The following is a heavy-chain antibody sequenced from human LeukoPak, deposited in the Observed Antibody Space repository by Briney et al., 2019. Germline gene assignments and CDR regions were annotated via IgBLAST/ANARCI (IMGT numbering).Heavy chain of an antibody. V-gene: IGHV3-7*03. CDR2: IKHDGSEE. CDR3: ARGGGLDV. Sequence: PGGSLRLSCAASGFILSGYFMSWVRQAPGKGLEWVASIKHDGSEEYYVDSVRGRFTISRDNAKNSLYLQMSNLRAEDTAVYFCARGGGLDVWGQGATVTVSS. D-gene: IGHD3-16*01. CDR1: GFILSGYF. J-gene: IGHJ6*02.